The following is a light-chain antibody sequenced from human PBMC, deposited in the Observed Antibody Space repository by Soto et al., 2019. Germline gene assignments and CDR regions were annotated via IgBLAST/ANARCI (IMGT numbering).Light chain of an antibody. CDR2: RNN. V-gene: IGLV1-47*01. CDR1: TSNIGSNY. J-gene: IGLJ1*01. Sequence: SVLTQPPSACGTPGQGVTISCSGSTSNIGSNYVYWYQQLPGTAPKLLIYRNNQWPSGVPDRFSGSKSGTSASLAISGLRSDDEADYFCATWDDSLNGFYVFGTGTTVTV. CDR3: ATWDDSLNGFYV.